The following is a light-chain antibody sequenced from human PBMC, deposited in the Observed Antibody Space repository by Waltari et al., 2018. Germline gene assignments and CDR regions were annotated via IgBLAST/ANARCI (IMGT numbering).Light chain of an antibody. V-gene: IGKV1-5*03. Sequence: DIQMTQSPPTLSASVGDRVTLTCRASLNIFGRLAWYQQKPGKPPKLLIYETSNLESGVPSRFSGSGSGTDFTLVIDSLQPDDFAMYYCQNYHIRKAFGQGTNVEIK. J-gene: IGKJ2*01. CDR1: LNIFGR. CDR3: QNYHIRKA. CDR2: ETS.